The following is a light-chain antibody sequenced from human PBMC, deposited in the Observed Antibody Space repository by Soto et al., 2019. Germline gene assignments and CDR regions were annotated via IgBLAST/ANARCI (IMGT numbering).Light chain of an antibody. V-gene: IGKV1-5*03. CDR3: LQYDRYPVT. CDR1: EFINNW. Sequence: DIQMTQSPSTLSASIGDRVTITCRASEFINNWVAWYQQRPGKAPRVLIYRAATLQRGVSSRVTGSGSGTDFTLTVSSLQPDDFAPYYCLQYDRYPVTFGPGTTVDV. CDR2: RAA. J-gene: IGKJ3*01.